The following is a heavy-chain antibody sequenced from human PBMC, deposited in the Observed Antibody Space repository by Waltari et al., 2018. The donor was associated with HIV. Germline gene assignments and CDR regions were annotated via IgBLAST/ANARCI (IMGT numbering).Heavy chain of an antibody. CDR3: AREGAGDIYYLEY. Sequence: QVQLVQSRAEVKRPGASGKVFCKTAGSTFTQYAVHWVRQAPGQRLESMGWINVGNSKTQYSQKFQGRLTITRDTSASVAYMELTRLKSEDTAVYFCAREGAGDIYYLEYWGQGTLVTVSS. CDR2: INVGNSKT. J-gene: IGHJ4*02. CDR1: GSTFTQYA. D-gene: IGHD3-16*02. V-gene: IGHV1-3*01.